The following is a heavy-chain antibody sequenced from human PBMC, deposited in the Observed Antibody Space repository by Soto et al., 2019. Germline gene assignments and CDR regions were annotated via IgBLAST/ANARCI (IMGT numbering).Heavy chain of an antibody. J-gene: IGHJ5*02. CDR2: INAGNGNT. CDR3: ARWVGYCSGGSCYSGWFDP. Sequence: QVQLVQSGAEVKKPGASVKVSCKASGYTFTSYAMHWVRQAPGQRLEWMGWINAGNGNTKYSQKFQGRVTITRDTSASTAYMELSSLRSEDTAVYYCARWVGYCSGGSCYSGWFDPWGQGTLVTVSS. D-gene: IGHD2-15*01. V-gene: IGHV1-3*01. CDR1: GYTFTSYA.